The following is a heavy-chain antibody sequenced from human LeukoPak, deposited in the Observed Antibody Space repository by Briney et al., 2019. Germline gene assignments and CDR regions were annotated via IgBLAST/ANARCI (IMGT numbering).Heavy chain of an antibody. Sequence: NPSETLSLTCTVSGGSISSYYWSWIRQPPGKGLEWIGYIYYSGSTNYNPSLKSRVTISVDTSKNQFSLKLSSVTAADTAVYYCAGEGYHGDQRYWGQGTLVTVSS. CDR1: GGSISSYY. J-gene: IGHJ4*02. CDR3: AGEGYHGDQRY. V-gene: IGHV4-59*12. CDR2: IYYSGST. D-gene: IGHD4-17*01.